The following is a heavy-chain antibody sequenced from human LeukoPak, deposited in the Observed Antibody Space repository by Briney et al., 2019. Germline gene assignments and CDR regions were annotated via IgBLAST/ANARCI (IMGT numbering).Heavy chain of an antibody. CDR1: GFTFSSYA. J-gene: IGHJ3*02. CDR3: AKSRIVGATGLFDAFDI. V-gene: IGHV3-23*01. D-gene: IGHD1-26*01. Sequence: GGSLRLSCEASGFTFSSYAMSWVRQAPGKGLEWVSVISGSGGSTYYADSVKGRFTISRDNSKNTLYLQMHSMRAEDTAVYYCAKSRIVGATGLFDAFDIWGQGTMVTVSS. CDR2: ISGSGGST.